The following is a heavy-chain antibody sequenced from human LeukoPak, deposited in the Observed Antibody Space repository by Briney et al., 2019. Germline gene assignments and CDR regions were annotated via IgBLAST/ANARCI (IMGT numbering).Heavy chain of an antibody. CDR2: ISWNSGSI. J-gene: IGHJ4*02. D-gene: IGHD5-12*01. V-gene: IGHV3-9*01. Sequence: GRSLRLSCAASGFTFDDYAMHWVRQAPGKGLEWVSGISWNSGSIGYADPVKGRFTISRDNAKNSLYLQMNSLRAEDTALYYCAKARGGHFDYWGQGTLVTVSS. CDR1: GFTFDDYA. CDR3: AKARGGHFDY.